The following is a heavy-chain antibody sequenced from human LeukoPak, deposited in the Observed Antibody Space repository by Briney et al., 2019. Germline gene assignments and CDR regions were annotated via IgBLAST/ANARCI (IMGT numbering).Heavy chain of an antibody. CDR1: GFTFSTYA. CDR3: VKSGYDRFDY. D-gene: IGHD5-12*01. J-gene: IGHJ4*02. V-gene: IGHV3-23*01. Sequence: GGSLRLSCAASGFTFSTYAMTWVRQAPGKGLEWVSSISGSGGSTYYADSVKGRFTISRDTSKNTLYLQMNSLGAEDTAVYFCVKSGYDRFDYWGQGTLVTVSS. CDR2: ISGSGGST.